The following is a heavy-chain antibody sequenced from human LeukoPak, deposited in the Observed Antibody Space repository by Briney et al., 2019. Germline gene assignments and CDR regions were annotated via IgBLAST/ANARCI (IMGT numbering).Heavy chain of an antibody. J-gene: IGHJ4*02. V-gene: IGHV4-31*03. Sequence: KPSETLSLTCTVSGGSISSGGYYWSWIRQHPGKGLEWIGYIYYSGSTYYNPSLKSRVIISVDTSKNQFSLKLSSVTAADTAVYYCAARHDYSNYVGYWGQGTLVTVSS. CDR3: AARHDYSNYVGY. D-gene: IGHD4-11*01. CDR1: GGSISSGGYY. CDR2: IYYSGST.